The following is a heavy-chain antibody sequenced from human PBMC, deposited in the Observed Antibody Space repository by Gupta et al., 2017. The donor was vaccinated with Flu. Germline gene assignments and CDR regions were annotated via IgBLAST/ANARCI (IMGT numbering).Heavy chain of an antibody. Sequence: EVQLVESGGGLVQPGGSLRLSCAASGFTFSSYGMHWVRQAPGKGLVWVSRINSDGSSTSYADSVKGRFTISRDNAKNTLYLQMNSLRAEDTAVYYCARAPTSWDWFDPWGQGTLVTVSS. CDR2: INSDGSST. CDR1: GFTFSSYG. V-gene: IGHV3-74*01. CDR3: ARAPTSWDWFDP. J-gene: IGHJ5*02. D-gene: IGHD3-16*01.